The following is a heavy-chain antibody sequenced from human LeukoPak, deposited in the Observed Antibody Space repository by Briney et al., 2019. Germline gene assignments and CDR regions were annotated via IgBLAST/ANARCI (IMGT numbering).Heavy chain of an antibody. V-gene: IGHV4-4*07. D-gene: IGHD2-2*01. J-gene: IGHJ3*02. Sequence: SETLSLTCTVSGGSISIYYWNWIRQPAGKRLEWIGRIYTSGSTNYNPSPKSRVTMSVDTSKNQFSLKLSSVTAADTAVYFCARDVTRDGFDAFDIWGQGTMVTVSS. CDR1: GGSISIYY. CDR3: ARDVTRDGFDAFDI. CDR2: IYTSGST.